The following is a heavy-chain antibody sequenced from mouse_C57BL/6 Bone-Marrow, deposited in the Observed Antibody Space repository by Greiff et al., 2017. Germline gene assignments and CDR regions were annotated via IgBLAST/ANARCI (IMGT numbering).Heavy chain of an antibody. CDR1: GFNIKNTY. CDR2: IDPANGNT. J-gene: IGHJ2*01. V-gene: IGHV14-3*01. Sequence: EVQLMESVAELVRPGASVKLSCTASGFNIKNTYMHWVKQRPEQGLEWIGRIDPANGNTKYAQKFKVKATITADTSSTPSYLQLSSLTSEDTAIYYCAPRGYYFDYWGQGTTLTVSS. CDR3: APRGYYFDY.